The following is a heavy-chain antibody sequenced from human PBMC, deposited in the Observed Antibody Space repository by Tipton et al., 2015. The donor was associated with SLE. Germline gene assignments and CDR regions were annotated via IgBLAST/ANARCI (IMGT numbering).Heavy chain of an antibody. CDR2: IYVPGDT. V-gene: IGHV3-53*01. CDR1: GFRVTNNY. J-gene: IGHJ4*02. D-gene: IGHD3-10*01. Sequence: SLRLSCAASGFRVTNNYLSWVRQAPGKGLEWVSVIYVPGDTYYADSVKGRFTISRDNSKNTVYLDMLSLRADDTAMYYCAGASRSYGFFDYWGQGTLVTVSP. CDR3: AGASRSYGFFDY.